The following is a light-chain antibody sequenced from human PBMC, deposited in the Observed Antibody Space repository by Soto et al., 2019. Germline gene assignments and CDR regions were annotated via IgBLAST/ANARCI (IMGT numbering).Light chain of an antibody. Sequence: EIVLTQSPGTLSLSPGEGATLSCRARQRVSSYLGWYQQKLGQAPRLLLYGASSRDTGIPDRFSGSGSGTDFTLTISRLEPEAFALYYCQQYGSSRGTFGGGTTVEIK. J-gene: IGKJ4*01. CDR2: GAS. CDR3: QQYGSSRGT. V-gene: IGKV3-20*01. CDR1: QRVSSY.